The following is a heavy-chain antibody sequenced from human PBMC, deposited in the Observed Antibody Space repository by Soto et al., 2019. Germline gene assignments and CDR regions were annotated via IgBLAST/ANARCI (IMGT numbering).Heavy chain of an antibody. CDR3: TTRYCSSTSCYNNYYNYGMDV. D-gene: IGHD2-2*02. CDR2: IKSKTDGGTT. J-gene: IGHJ6*02. V-gene: IGHV3-15*01. CDR1: GFTFSNAW. Sequence: GSLRLSCAASGFTFSNAWMSWVRQAPGKGLEWVGRIKSKTDGGTTDYAAPVRGRFTISRDDSKNTVFLQMNSLKTEDTAVYFCTTRYCSSTSCYNNYYNYGMDVWGQGTTVTVSS.